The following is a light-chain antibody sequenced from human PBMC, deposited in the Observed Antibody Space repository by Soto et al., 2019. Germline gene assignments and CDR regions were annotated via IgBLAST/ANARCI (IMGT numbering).Light chain of an antibody. Sequence: EVVMTQSPAPLSVSPGERATLSCRASESVSSNLAWYQQRPGQAPRLVIYGASTRATGIPDRFSGGGSGTEFTLTISSLQSEDFAVYYCQQYNSWPPTLGQGTKVDIK. CDR2: GAS. CDR3: QQYNSWPPT. V-gene: IGKV3-15*01. CDR1: ESVSSN. J-gene: IGKJ1*01.